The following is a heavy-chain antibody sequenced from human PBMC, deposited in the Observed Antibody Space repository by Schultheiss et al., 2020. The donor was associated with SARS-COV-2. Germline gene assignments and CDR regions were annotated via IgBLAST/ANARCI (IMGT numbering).Heavy chain of an antibody. V-gene: IGHV4-34*01. CDR3: AREQWELGWFDP. Sequence: SETLSLTCAVYGGSFSGYYWSWIRQPPGKGLEWIGEINHSGSTNYNPSLKSRVTFSVDTSKNQFSLKLSSVTAADTAVYYCAREQWELGWFDPWGQGTLVTVSS. D-gene: IGHD1-26*01. CDR1: GGSFSGYY. J-gene: IGHJ5*02. CDR2: INHSGST.